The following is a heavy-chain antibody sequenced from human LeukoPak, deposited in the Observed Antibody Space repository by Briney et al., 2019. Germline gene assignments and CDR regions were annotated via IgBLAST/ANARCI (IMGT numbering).Heavy chain of an antibody. CDR3: AKASDYGDYFSGMDV. CDR1: GFTFSSYS. V-gene: IGHV3-21*01. D-gene: IGHD4-17*01. Sequence: GGSLRLSCAASGFTFSSYSMNWVRQAPEKGLEWVSSISSGTTYIYYADSLKGQFTISRDNAKSSLYLQMNSLSAEDTAVYYCAKASDYGDYFSGMDVWGQGTTVTVSS. CDR2: ISSGTTYI. J-gene: IGHJ6*02.